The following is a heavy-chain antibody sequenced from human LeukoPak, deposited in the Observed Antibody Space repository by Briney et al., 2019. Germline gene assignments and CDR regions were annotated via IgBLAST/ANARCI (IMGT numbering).Heavy chain of an antibody. V-gene: IGHV3-53*04. J-gene: IGHJ4*02. Sequence: GGSLRLSCAASGFTVSSNYMSWVRQAPGKGLEWVSVIYSDGSTYYADSVKGRFTISRHNSKNTLYLQMNSLRAEDTAVYYCARGGTTVPFDYWGQGTLVTVSS. CDR2: IYSDGST. CDR1: GFTVSSNY. CDR3: ARGGTTVPFDY. D-gene: IGHD4-17*01.